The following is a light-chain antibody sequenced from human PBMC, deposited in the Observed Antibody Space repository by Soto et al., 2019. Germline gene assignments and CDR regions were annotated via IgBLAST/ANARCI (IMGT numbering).Light chain of an antibody. CDR1: NNDVGAYNY. CDR3: ASYTISSTRV. CDR2: EVN. V-gene: IGLV2-14*01. Sequence: QSVLTQPASVSGSPGQSITISCTGSNNDVGAYNYVSWYQQHPGKAPKLIIYEVNNQPSGVSHRFSGSKSGNTASLTISGLQADAEADYYCASYTISSTRVFGGGTKLTVL. J-gene: IGLJ3*02.